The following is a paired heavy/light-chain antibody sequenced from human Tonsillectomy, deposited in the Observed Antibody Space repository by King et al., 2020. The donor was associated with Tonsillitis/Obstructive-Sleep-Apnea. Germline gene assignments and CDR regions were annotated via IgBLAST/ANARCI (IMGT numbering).Light chain of an antibody. CDR2: EVS. J-gene: IGLJ3*02. CDR3: CSYAGSSTHWV. Sequence: QSALTQPASVSGSPGQSITISCTGTSSDVGSYNLVSWYQQHPGKAPKLMIYEVSKRPSGVSNRFSGSKSGNTASLTISGLQAEDEADYYCCSYAGSSTHWVFGGGTKLTVL. V-gene: IGLV2-23*02. CDR1: SSDVGSYNL.
Heavy chain of an antibody. J-gene: IGHJ3*02. D-gene: IGHD3-3*01. CDR3: AGGLWSGYYTRGFDI. V-gene: IGHV3-9*01. CDR1: GFTLDDYA. Sequence: EEQLVESGGGLVQPGRSLRLSCAASGFTLDDYAMHWVRQAPGKGLEWVSGISWNSGSIGYADSVKGRITISRDNAKNSLYLQMNSLRAEDTALYYCAGGLWSGYYTRGFDIWGQGTMVTVSS. CDR2: ISWNSGSI.